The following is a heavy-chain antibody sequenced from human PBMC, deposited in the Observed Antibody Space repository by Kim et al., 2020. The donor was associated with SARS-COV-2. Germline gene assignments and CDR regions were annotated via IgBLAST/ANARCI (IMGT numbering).Heavy chain of an antibody. V-gene: IGHV4-59*11. Sequence: SETLSLTCTVSGGSISGHYWSWIRQPPGKGLEWIGFIYDSGTTNYNPSLKSRVTISVDTSKRQFSLKLTSATAADTAMYYCARDVYGSGNYYTHGFDYWG. CDR3: ARDVYGSGNYYTHGFDY. J-gene: IGHJ4*01. CDR1: GGSISGHY. D-gene: IGHD3-10*01. CDR2: IYDSGTT.